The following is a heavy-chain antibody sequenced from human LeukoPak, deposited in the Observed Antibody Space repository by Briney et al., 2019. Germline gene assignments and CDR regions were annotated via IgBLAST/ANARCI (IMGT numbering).Heavy chain of an antibody. CDR3: ARDCSGGSCYLYFDY. CDR2: MNPNSGNT. J-gene: IGHJ4*02. D-gene: IGHD2-15*01. V-gene: IGHV1-8*01. CDR1: GYTFTSYD. Sequence: ASVKVSCKASGYTFTSYDINWVRQATGQGLEWMGWMNPNSGNTGYAQKFQGRVTMTTDTSTSTAYMELRSLRSDDTAVYYCARDCSGGSCYLYFDYWGQGTLVTVSS.